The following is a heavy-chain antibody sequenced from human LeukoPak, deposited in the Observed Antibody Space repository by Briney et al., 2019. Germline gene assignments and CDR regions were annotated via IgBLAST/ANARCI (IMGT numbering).Heavy chain of an antibody. D-gene: IGHD1-1*01. CDR2: ISANDGKI. CDR3: AGETHVERDDY. J-gene: IGHJ4*02. V-gene: IGHV1-18*01. Sequence: ASVNVSCKASGFVFTGYGFTWVRQAPRQGLEWMGWISANDGKIHYSERHQDRLTMTTDTVTSTAYMELRGLRSDDTAVYYCAGETHVERDDYWGQGTLVTVSS. CDR1: GFVFTGYG.